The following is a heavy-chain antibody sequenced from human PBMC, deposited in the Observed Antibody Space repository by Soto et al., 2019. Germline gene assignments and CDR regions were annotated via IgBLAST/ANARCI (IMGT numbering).Heavy chain of an antibody. CDR3: AGTSTETTGVIFGS. J-gene: IGHJ5*02. CDR1: GLTFSSYA. Sequence: GGSLRLSCAASGLTFSSYAIHWVRQAPGEGLEWVLGISGGGGVKYYADLVKGRFTISRDNSKSTVFLQMNSLRPEDTAIYYCAGTSTETTGVIFGSWGQGTLVTVSS. CDR2: ISGGGGVK. D-gene: IGHD1-7*01. V-gene: IGHV3-23*01.